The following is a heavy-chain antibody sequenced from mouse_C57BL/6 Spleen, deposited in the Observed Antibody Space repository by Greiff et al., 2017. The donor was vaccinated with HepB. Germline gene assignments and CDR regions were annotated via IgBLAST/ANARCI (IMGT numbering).Heavy chain of an antibody. V-gene: IGHV1-5*01. CDR2: IYPGNSDT. J-gene: IGHJ2*01. Sequence: EVQLQQSGTVLARPGASVKMSCKTSGYTFTSYWMNWVQQRPGQGLEWIGAIYPGNSDTSYNQKFKGKAKLTAVTSASTAYMELISLTNEDSAFSYCTRCWLEYFDYWGQGTTLTVSS. D-gene: IGHD2-2*01. CDR3: TRCWLEYFDY. CDR1: GYTFTSYW.